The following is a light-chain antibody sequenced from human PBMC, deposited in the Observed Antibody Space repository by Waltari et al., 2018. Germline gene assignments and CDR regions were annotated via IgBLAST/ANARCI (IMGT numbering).Light chain of an antibody. CDR1: TYNIGGNY. V-gene: IGLV1-51*01. J-gene: IGLJ2*01. CDR3: ASWDLSLSSVL. CDR2: DNS. Sequence: SVLTQPPSVSATPGQKVTISCSGSTYNIGGNYVSWYQQVPRAAPNLLIYDNSKRPPGIPDRFSASKSGTSATLGIAGVEAGDEATYFCASWDLSLSSVLFGGGTKVTV.